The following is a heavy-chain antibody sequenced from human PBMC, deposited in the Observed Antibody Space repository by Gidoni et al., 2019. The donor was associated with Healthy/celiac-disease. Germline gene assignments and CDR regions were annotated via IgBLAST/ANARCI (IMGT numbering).Heavy chain of an antibody. CDR1: GGSISSYY. V-gene: IGHV4-59*08. CDR3: ARHKYSSSSYDP. CDR2: IYYSGST. J-gene: IGHJ5*02. D-gene: IGHD6-6*01. Sequence: QVQLQESGPGLVKPSETLSLTCTVSGGSISSYYWSWIRQPPGKGLEWIGYIYYSGSTNYNPSLKSRVTISVDTSKNQFSLKLSSVTAADTAVYYCARHKYSSSSYDPWGQGTLVTVSS.